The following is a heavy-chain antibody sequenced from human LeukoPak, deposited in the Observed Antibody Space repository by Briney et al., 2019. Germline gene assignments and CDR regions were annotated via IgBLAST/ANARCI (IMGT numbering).Heavy chain of an antibody. Sequence: SETLSLTCAVSGGSFSGYYWSWIRQPPGKGLEWIGEINHSGSTNYNPSLKSRVTISLDTSKNQFSLNLGSVTAADTAVYFCARMGGYSGYATHWGQGTLVTVSS. CDR2: INHSGST. CDR1: GGSFSGYY. D-gene: IGHD5-12*01. J-gene: IGHJ4*02. CDR3: ARMGGYSGYATH. V-gene: IGHV4-34*01.